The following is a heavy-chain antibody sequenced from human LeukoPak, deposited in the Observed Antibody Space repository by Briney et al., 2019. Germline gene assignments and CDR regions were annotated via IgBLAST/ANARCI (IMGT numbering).Heavy chain of an antibody. J-gene: IGHJ4*02. CDR1: GFTFSSYG. CDR3: AKDQYYYDSSFRDY. CDR2: IWYDGSNK. Sequence: PGRSLRLSCAASGFTFSSYGMHWVRQAPGKGLEWVAVIWYDGSNKYYADSVKGRFTISRDNSKNTLYLQMNSLRAEDTAVYYCAKDQYYYDSSFRDYWGQGTLVTVSS. V-gene: IGHV3-33*06. D-gene: IGHD3-22*01.